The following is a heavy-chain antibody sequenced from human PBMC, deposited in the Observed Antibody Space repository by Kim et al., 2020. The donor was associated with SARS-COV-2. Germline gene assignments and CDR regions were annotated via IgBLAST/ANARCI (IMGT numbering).Heavy chain of an antibody. D-gene: IGHD6-19*01. Sequence: SVKVSCKASGGTFSSYAISWVRQAPGQGLEWMGGIIPIFGTANYAQKFQGRVTITADESTSTAYMELSSLRSEDTAVYYCARRGFGVATISQLIGIAVAQTMKHYYYGMDVWGQGTTVTVSS. J-gene: IGHJ6*02. CDR3: ARRGFGVATISQLIGIAVAQTMKHYYYGMDV. CDR2: IIPIFGTA. V-gene: IGHV1-69*13. CDR1: GGTFSSYA.